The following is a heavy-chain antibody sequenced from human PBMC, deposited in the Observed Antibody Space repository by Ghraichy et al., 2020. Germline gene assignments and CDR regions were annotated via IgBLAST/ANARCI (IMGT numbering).Heavy chain of an antibody. CDR1: GFSLSNARMG. D-gene: IGHD1-20*01. V-gene: IGHV2-26*01. J-gene: IGHJ5*02. CDR3: ARTLTGTTYFRFDP. CDR2: IFSNDEK. Sequence: SGPTLVKPTETLTLTCTVSGFSLSNARMGVSWIRQPPGKALEWLAHIFSNDEKSYSTSLKSRLTISKDTSKSQVVLTMTNMDPVDTATYYCARTLTGTTYFRFDPWGQGTLVTVSS.